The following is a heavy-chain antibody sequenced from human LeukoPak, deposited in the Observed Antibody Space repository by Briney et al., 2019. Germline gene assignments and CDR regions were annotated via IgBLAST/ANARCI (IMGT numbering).Heavy chain of an antibody. V-gene: IGHV4-59*01. CDR3: ARGVLGEPYYFDY. CDR1: GGSISSYY. Sequence: PSETLSLTCTVSGGSISSYYWSWIRQPPGKGLEWIGYIYYSGSTDYNPSLKSRVTISVGTSKNQFSLKLSSVTAADTAVYYCARGVLGEPYYFDYWGQGTLVTVSS. CDR2: IYYSGST. D-gene: IGHD3-16*01. J-gene: IGHJ4*02.